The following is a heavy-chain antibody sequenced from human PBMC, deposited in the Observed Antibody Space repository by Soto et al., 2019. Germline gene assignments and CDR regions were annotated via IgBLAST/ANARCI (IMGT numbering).Heavy chain of an antibody. CDR2: IYHSGST. V-gene: IGHV4-30-2*01. J-gene: IGHJ5*02. Sequence: PSETLSLTCAVSGGSISSGGYSWSWIRQPPGKGLEWIGYIYHSGSTYYNPSLKSRVTISVDRSKNQFSLKLSSVTAADTAVYYCARDYGSGSYDNWFDPWGQGTLVTVSS. CDR3: ARDYGSGSYDNWFDP. CDR1: GGSISSGGYS. D-gene: IGHD3-10*01.